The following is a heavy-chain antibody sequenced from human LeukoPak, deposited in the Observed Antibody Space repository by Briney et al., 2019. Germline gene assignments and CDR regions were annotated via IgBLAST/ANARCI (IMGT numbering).Heavy chain of an antibody. J-gene: IGHJ4*02. V-gene: IGHV3-7*01. CDR1: GFTFSNSY. CDR3: ARLLGHVTTYDY. Sequence: PGGSLTLFCAASGFTFSNSYMRWVRQAPSKGLEWVATLWPDGSDIFYLDSVKGRFTISRDNAENSLYLHMNSLTVEDTAVYYCARLLGHVTTYDYWGQGTLVTVSS. CDR2: LWPDGSDI. D-gene: IGHD4-11*01.